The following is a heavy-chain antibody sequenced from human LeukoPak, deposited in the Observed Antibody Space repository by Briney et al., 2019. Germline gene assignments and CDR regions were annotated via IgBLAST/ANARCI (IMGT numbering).Heavy chain of an antibody. CDR2: ISGSGGST. CDR1: GFTFSSYA. Sequence: GGSLRLSCAASGFTFSSYAMSWVRQAPGKGLEWVSAISGSGGSTYYADSVKGRFTISRGNSKNTLYLQMNSLRAEDTAVYYCARARDYSYYYYYYMDVWGKGTTVTVSS. V-gene: IGHV3-23*01. CDR3: ARARDYSYYYYYYMDV. D-gene: IGHD3-10*01. J-gene: IGHJ6*03.